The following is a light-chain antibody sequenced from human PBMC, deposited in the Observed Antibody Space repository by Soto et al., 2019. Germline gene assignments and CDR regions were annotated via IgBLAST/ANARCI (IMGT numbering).Light chain of an antibody. J-gene: IGKJ4*02. Sequence: DIVMTQSPESLAVSLGERATINCKSSQSGLYSANNQNYLAWYQQKLGQPPKLLIYGASTRESGVPDRFSGSGTGTDFTVNINGLQAEDVAVYYCHQYFSLPLTCGGGTKVEI. CDR3: HQYFSLPLT. V-gene: IGKV4-1*01. CDR2: GAS. CDR1: QSGLYSANNQNY.